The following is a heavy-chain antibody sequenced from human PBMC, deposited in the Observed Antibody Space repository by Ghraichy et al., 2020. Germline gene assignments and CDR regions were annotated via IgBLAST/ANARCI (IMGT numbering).Heavy chain of an antibody. D-gene: IGHD2-2*03. CDR3: AWIPRF. Sequence: GGSLRLSCAASGFTVSNNYMSWVRQAPGKGLEWVSLMYSGGSTYYADSVQGRFTISRDNSKNTLYLQMNSLRAEDTAVYYCAWIPRFWGPGTLVTVSA. CDR2: MYSGGST. CDR1: GFTVSNNY. J-gene: IGHJ4*02. V-gene: IGHV3-53*01.